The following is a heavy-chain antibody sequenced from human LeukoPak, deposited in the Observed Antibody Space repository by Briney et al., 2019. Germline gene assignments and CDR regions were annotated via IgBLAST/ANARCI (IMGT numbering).Heavy chain of an antibody. D-gene: IGHD4-17*01. J-gene: IGHJ4*02. CDR1: GFTFSDYY. CDR2: ISSSGSTI. CDR3: AKDDYGDYGYFDY. Sequence: GGSLRLSCAASGFTFSDYYMSWIRQAPGKGLEWVSYISSSGSTIYYADSVKGRFTISRDNAKNSLYLQMNSLRAEDTALYYCAKDDYGDYGYFDYWGQGTLVTVSS. V-gene: IGHV3-11*01.